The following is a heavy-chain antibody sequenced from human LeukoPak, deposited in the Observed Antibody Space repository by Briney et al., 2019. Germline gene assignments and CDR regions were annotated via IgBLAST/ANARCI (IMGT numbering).Heavy chain of an antibody. J-gene: IGHJ5*02. D-gene: IGHD6-19*01. Sequence: SETLSLTCTVSGGSISSGDFYWSWIRQPPGKGLEWIGYIYYRGNTSYNPSLRSRLTISADTSKNQFSLKLNSLTVADTAVYYCARGPSYRNGWGWFDPWGQGTPVSVSS. CDR2: IYYRGNT. CDR3: ARGPSYRNGWGWFDP. V-gene: IGHV4-30-4*01. CDR1: GGSISSGDFY.